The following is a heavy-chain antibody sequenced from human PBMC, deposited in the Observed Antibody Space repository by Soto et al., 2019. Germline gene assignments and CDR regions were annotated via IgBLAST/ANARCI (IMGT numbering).Heavy chain of an antibody. V-gene: IGHV1-8*01. J-gene: IGHJ6*02. CDR3: ARRQFGEGLSSWYPWDGMDV. D-gene: IGHD6-13*01. Sequence: ASVKVSCKASGYTFTSYDISWVRQATGQGLEWMGWMNPNSGNTGYAQKFQGRVTMTRNTSISTAYMELSSLRSEDTAVYYCARRQFGEGLSSWYPWDGMDVWDQGTTVTVSS. CDR1: GYTFTSYD. CDR2: MNPNSGNT.